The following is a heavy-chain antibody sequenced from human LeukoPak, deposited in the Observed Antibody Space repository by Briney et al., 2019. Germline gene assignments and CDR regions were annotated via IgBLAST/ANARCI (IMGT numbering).Heavy chain of an antibody. CDR1: ADSFSSHY. J-gene: IGHJ3*02. Sequence: SGTLSLTCAVSADSFSSHYWTWIRQPPGKGLEWIGYISYIGSTNYNPSLKSRVTISIDTSKNEFSLKLTSVTAADTAVYYCARNLVTVTKGFDIWGQGTMVTVSS. V-gene: IGHV4-59*11. CDR2: ISYIGST. D-gene: IGHD4-17*01. CDR3: ARNLVTVTKGFDI.